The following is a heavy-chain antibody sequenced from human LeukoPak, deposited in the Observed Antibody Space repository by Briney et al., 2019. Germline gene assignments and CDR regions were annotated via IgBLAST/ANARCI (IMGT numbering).Heavy chain of an antibody. V-gene: IGHV4-59*01. J-gene: IGHJ4*02. CDR3: ATGRAYSSVDY. Sequence: SETLSLTCTVSGGSTSGYYWSWIRQPPGKGLEGIGGIYYTGSANYNPSPKSRVTISVDTSKNQCSLKRSSVTAADTAVYYCATGRAYSSVDYWGQGTLVTVSS. D-gene: IGHD6-19*01. CDR1: GGSTSGYY. CDR2: IYYTGSA.